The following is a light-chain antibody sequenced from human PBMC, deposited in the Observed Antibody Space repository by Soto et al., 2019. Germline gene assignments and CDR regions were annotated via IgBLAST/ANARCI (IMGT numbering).Light chain of an antibody. CDR3: QQSNSIPKT. J-gene: IGKJ1*01. Sequence: DIQMNQSPSSLSASVADRVTITCGASQSIGSSLNWYQHESGKAPKVLIYSASTLQSGVPSRFSGSGSGTDFTLTINSLQPEDFATYYCQQSNSIPKTFGQGSKVDIK. V-gene: IGKV1-39*01. CDR1: QSIGSS. CDR2: SAS.